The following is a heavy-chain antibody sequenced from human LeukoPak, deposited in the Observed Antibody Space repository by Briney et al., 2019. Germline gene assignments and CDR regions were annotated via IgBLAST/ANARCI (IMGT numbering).Heavy chain of an antibody. CDR3: AGRREMADFDY. D-gene: IGHD5-24*01. CDR1: GGSFSGYY. V-gene: IGHV4-34*01. J-gene: IGHJ4*02. Sequence: SETLCLTCALSGGSFSGYYWSWIRPPPGKGREWIGEINHSGSTNYNTSLKSRVTISVDTFKNQFSLKLSSVTAAYTAVYYCAGRREMADFDYWGQGTLVTVSS. CDR2: INHSGST.